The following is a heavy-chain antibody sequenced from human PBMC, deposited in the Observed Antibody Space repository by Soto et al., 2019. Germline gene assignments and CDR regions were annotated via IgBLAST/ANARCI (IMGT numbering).Heavy chain of an antibody. J-gene: IGHJ4*02. CDR1: GFSFSDDY. V-gene: IGHV3-72*01. CDR2: TRNKASSYTT. D-gene: IGHD3-22*01. CDR3: AREGSSSGPDYEY. Sequence: GGSLRLSCAAAGFSFSDDYINWVRQAPGKGLEWVGRTRNKASSYTTDYAAFVKGRFTISRDDSKNLIYLQTNSLKTEDTAVYYCAREGSSSGPDYEYWGQGT.